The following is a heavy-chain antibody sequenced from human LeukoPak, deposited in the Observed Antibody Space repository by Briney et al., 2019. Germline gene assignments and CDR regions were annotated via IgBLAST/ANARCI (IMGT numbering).Heavy chain of an antibody. D-gene: IGHD4-23*01. V-gene: IGHV1-18*01. Sequence: ASVKVSCKASGYTFTSYGISWVRQAPGQGLEWMGWISAYNGNTNYAQKLQGRVTMTTDTSTSTAYMELRSLGSDDTAVYYCARGYGTVVTPGYFDYWGQGTLVTVSS. J-gene: IGHJ4*02. CDR2: ISAYNGNT. CDR1: GYTFTSYG. CDR3: ARGYGTVVTPGYFDY.